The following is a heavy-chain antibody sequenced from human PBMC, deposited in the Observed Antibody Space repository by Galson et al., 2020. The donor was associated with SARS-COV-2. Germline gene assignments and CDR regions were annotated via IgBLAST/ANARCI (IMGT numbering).Heavy chain of an antibody. CDR2: IHYDANNK. J-gene: IGHJ6*02. CDR1: GFSFRNYG. Sequence: GGSLRLSCAASGFSFRNYGMHWVRQAPGKGLEWVAFIHYDANNKYYADSVKDRFTVSKDNSKNTLYLQMNSLRAEDTALYFCAREQDYYYGMDVWDQGTSVTVSS. V-gene: IGHV3-30*02. CDR3: AREQDYYYGMDV.